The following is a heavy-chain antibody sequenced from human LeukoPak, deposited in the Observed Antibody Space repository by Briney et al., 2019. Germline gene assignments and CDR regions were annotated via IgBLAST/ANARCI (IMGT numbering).Heavy chain of an antibody. CDR1: GGSISSSSYY. V-gene: IGHV4-39*07. J-gene: IGHJ6*03. CDR2: IYYSGST. Sequence: PSETLSLTCTVSGGSISSSSYYWGWIRQPPGKGLEWIGSIYYSGSTYYNPSLKSRVTISVDTSKNQFSLKLSSVTAADTAVYYCARGILRRYAGTYYMDVWGKGTTVTVSS. D-gene: IGHD5-12*01. CDR3: ARGILRRYAGTYYMDV.